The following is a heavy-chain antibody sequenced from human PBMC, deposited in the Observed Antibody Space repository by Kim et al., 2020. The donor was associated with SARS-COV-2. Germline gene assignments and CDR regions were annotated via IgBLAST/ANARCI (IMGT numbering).Heavy chain of an antibody. D-gene: IGHD4-4*01. Sequence: AQKFQGRVTMTRDTSISTAYMELSRLRSDDTALYYCARENYSNYVVWFDPWGQGTLVTVSS. V-gene: IGHV1-2*02. J-gene: IGHJ5*02. CDR3: ARENYSNYVVWFDP.